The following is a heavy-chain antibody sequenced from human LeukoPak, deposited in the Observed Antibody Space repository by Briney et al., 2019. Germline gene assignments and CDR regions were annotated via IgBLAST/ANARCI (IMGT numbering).Heavy chain of an antibody. V-gene: IGHV1-8*01. CDR3: ARGSFWSVNDGMDV. D-gene: IGHD3-3*01. CDR2: MNPKSGNT. Sequence: ASVKVSCKVSGYTFTSYDINWVRQATGQGLEWMGWMNPKSGNTGYAQKFQGRVTMTRNTSISTAYMELSSLRSEDTAVYYCARGSFWSVNDGMDVWGQGTAVTVSS. CDR1: GYTFTSYD. J-gene: IGHJ6*02.